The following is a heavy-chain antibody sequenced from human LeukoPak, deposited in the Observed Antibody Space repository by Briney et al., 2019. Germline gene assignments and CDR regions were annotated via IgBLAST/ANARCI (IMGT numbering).Heavy chain of an antibody. D-gene: IGHD6-13*01. J-gene: IGHJ4*02. CDR3: ARHEDSSSLY. V-gene: IGHV5-10-1*01. Sequence: GESLKISCKGSGYSFTSYWISWVRQMPGQGLEWMGRIDPSDSYTNYSPSFQGHVTISADKSISTAYLQWSSLKASDTAMYYCARHEDSSSLYWGQGTLVTVSS. CDR1: GYSFTSYW. CDR2: IDPSDSYT.